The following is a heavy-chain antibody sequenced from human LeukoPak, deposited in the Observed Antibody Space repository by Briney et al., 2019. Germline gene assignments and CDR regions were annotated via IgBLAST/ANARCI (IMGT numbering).Heavy chain of an antibody. CDR3: ARDCDDSSGYEYYYYGMDV. CDR1: DGSISAYY. J-gene: IGHJ6*02. V-gene: IGHV4-59*12. D-gene: IGHD3-22*01. CDR2: IFYEGKT. Sequence: SETLSLTCTVSDGSISAYYWSWIRQSPGKGLEWIGYIFYEGKTVYNPSLESRVTFSIGSPNNHFFLRMTSVTAADTAVYYCARDCDDSSGYEYYYYGMDVWGQGTTVAVSS.